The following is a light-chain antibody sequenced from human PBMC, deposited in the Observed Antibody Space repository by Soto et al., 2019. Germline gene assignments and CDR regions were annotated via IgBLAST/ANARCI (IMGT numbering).Light chain of an antibody. V-gene: IGKV1-5*03. Sequence: DIQMTQSPSTLSASVGDRVTIACRASQNIDSWLAWYQQKPGKAPKLLIYKASTLESGVPSRFSGSGSGTEFSLTISSLQPDYFATYYCQQYNLYSTFGPGTNVDIK. CDR2: KAS. J-gene: IGKJ3*01. CDR3: QQYNLYST. CDR1: QNIDSW.